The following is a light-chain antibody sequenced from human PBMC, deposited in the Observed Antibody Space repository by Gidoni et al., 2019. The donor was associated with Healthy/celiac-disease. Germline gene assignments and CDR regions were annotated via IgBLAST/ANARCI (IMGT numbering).Light chain of an antibody. Sequence: EVVWTQSPATLALSPGERATLSCRASQSVSSYLAWYQQQPGQAPRLLIYDASNRAPCIPARFSGSGSGTAFTLTISSLEPEDFAVYYCQQRRNWPPITFGPXTRLEIK. V-gene: IGKV3-11*01. J-gene: IGKJ5*01. CDR2: DAS. CDR3: QQRRNWPPIT. CDR1: QSVSSY.